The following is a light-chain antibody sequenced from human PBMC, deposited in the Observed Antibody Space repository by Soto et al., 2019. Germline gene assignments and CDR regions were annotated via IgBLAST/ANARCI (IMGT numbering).Light chain of an antibody. J-gene: IGKJ4*01. CDR2: GAS. CDR3: PQYNNWPLT. Sequence: EIVMTQSPATLSVSPGERATLSCRASQSVAGNLAWYQHKPGQAPRRLMYGASTRATGIPARFSGSGSWTEFTLTISSLQSEDFGVYYWPQYNNWPLTFGGGTKVEIK. CDR1: QSVAGN. V-gene: IGKV3-15*01.